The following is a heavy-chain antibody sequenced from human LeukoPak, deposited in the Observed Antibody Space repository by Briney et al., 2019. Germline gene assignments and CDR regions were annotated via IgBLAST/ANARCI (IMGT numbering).Heavy chain of an antibody. CDR2: INPNSGGT. J-gene: IGHJ5*02. CDR1: GYTFTGYY. Sequence: ASVKVSCKASGYTFTGYYMHWVRQAPGQGLEWMGWINPNSGGTNYAQKFQGWVTMTRGTSISTAYMELSRLRSDDTAVYYCARGAVQLWSNADWFDPWGQGTLVTVSS. D-gene: IGHD5-18*01. V-gene: IGHV1-2*04. CDR3: ARGAVQLWSNADWFDP.